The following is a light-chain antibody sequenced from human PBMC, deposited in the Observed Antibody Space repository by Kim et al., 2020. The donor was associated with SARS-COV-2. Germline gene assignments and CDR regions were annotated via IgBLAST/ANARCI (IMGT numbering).Light chain of an antibody. CDR2: GKN. V-gene: IGLV3-19*01. J-gene: IGLJ2*01. CDR1: SLRSYC. CDR3: NSRDSSGNHVV. Sequence: LGQTVRITSQGDSLRSYCASWYQQKPGQAPVLVIYGKNNRPSGIPDRFSGSSSGNTASLTITGAQAEDEADYYCNSRDSSGNHVVFGGGTQLTVL.